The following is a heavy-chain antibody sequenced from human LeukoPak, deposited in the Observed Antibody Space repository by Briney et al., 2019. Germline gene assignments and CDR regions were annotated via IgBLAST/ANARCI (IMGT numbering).Heavy chain of an antibody. V-gene: IGHV3-23*01. Sequence: GGSLRLSCAASGFSFSTNPMSWVRQAPEKGLEWVSAISPDKTYYADSVKGRLTISRDNYKNTVDLHMNSPRAEDTAIYYCVKEHVDRAFTRSFEIWGQGIVVTVSS. J-gene: IGHJ3*02. CDR3: VKEHVDRAFTRSFEI. CDR2: ISPDKT. D-gene: IGHD3-3*02. CDR1: GFSFSTNP.